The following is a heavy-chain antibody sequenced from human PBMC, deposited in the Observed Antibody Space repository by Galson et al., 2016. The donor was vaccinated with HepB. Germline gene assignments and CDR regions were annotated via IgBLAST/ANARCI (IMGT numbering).Heavy chain of an antibody. J-gene: IGHJ4*02. CDR2: IHHTRRT. V-gene: IGHV4-30-2*06. CDR3: ARGTLWGNSREALAY. CDR1: AGSISSGGFS. D-gene: IGHD3-16*02. Sequence: TLSLTCAVSAGSISSGGFSWNWVRQSPGKGLEWIGGIHHTRRTNYNPSLNSPVAIFVDRSKNNFSLRLSSVTAADTAVYYCARGTLWGNSREALAYWGQGALVTVSS.